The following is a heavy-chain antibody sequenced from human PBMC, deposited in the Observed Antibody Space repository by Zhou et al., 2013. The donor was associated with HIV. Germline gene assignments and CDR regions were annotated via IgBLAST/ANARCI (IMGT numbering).Heavy chain of an antibody. CDR1: GYTFTGYY. D-gene: IGHD1-26*01. Sequence: QVQLVQSGAEVKKPGASVKVSCKASGYTFTGYYMHWVRQAPGQGLEWMGWINPNSGGTNYAQKFQGRVTMTRDTSISTAYMELSRLRSDDTAVYYCARSALWSGSYYFRDWFDPWGQGTLVTVSS. CDR3: ARSALWSGSYYFRDWFDP. V-gene: IGHV1-2*02. CDR2: INPNSGGT. J-gene: IGHJ5*02.